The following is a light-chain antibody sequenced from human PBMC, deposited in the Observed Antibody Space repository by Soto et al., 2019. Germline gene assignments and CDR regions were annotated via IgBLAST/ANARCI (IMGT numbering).Light chain of an antibody. Sequence: QSVLTQPPSVSGAPGQRVTISCTGSSSNIGAGYDVHWYQQLPGTAPKLLIYGNSNRPSGVPDRFSGSKSGTSASLAITGLQAEDEADYYCQSYDSSLSGVVCVGGTKLTVL. J-gene: IGLJ2*01. CDR2: GNS. CDR3: QSYDSSLSGVV. CDR1: SSNIGAGYD. V-gene: IGLV1-40*01.